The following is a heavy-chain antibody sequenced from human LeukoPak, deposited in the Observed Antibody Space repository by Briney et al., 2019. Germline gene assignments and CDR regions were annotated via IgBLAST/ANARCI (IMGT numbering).Heavy chain of an antibody. CDR1: GGSFSGFY. D-gene: IGHD6-19*01. V-gene: IGHV4-34*01. CDR2: INYTGST. J-gene: IGHJ4*02. CDR3: ARGTSGWYLGY. Sequence: SDTLSLTCAVYGGSFSGFYWSWIRHVPGKGLEWIGEINYTGSTSYNPSLKSRVTISVDTSKNQFSLELSSVTAADTAVYYCARGTSGWYLGYWGQGTLVTVSS.